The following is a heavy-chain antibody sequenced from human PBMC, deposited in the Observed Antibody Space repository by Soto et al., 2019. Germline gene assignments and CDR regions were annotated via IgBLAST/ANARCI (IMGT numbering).Heavy chain of an antibody. CDR1: GFTFSSYA. CDR2: ISYDGSNK. Sequence: QVQLVESGGGVVQPGRSLRLSYAASGFTFSSYAMHWVRQAPGKGLEWVAVISYDGSNKYYADSVKGRFTISRDNSKNTLYLQMNSLRAEDTAVYYCPVGACGGDCLTIWGQGTMVTVSS. CDR3: PVGACGGDCLTI. J-gene: IGHJ3*02. V-gene: IGHV3-30-3*01. D-gene: IGHD2-21*02.